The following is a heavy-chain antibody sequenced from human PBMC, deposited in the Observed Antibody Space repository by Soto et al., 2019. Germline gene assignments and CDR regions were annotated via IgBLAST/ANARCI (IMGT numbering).Heavy chain of an antibody. J-gene: IGHJ4*02. V-gene: IGHV4-34*01. CDR2: INHSGST. D-gene: IGHD3-10*01. CDR1: GGSFSGYY. CDR3: ASGRVSLGRGVLDY. Sequence: SETLSLTCAVYGGSFSGYYWSWIRQPPGKGLEWIGEINHSGSTNYNPSLKSRVTISVDTSKNQFSLKLSSVTAADTAVYYCASGRVSLGRGVLDYWHQLPLSTVAS.